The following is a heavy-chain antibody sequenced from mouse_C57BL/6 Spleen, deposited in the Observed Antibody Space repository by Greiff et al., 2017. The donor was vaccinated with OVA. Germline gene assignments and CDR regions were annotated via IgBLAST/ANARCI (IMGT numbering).Heavy chain of an antibody. CDR1: GFTFSSYP. Sequence: EVKLVESGGALVKPGGSLKLSCAASGFTFSSYPLSWVRQTPDKRLTWVATFSGVVVNTSYPDSVKGRFTISRDKAKNTLYLQMSSLRSEDTALYYCGRVKGTGYFDYWGQGTTLTVSS. CDR2: FSGVVVNT. D-gene: IGHD4-1*01. J-gene: IGHJ2*01. CDR3: GRVKGTGYFDY. V-gene: IGHV5-9*01.